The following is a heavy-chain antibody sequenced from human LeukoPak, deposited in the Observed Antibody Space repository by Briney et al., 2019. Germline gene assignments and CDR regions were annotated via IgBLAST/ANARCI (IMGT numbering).Heavy chain of an antibody. CDR1: GYTLTELS. CDR2: FDPEDGET. V-gene: IGHV1-24*01. CDR3: ATSITGTTSWFDP. J-gene: IGHJ5*02. Sequence: ASVKVSCKVSGYTLTELSMHWVRQAPGKGLEWMGGFDPEDGETIYAQKFQGRVTITEDTSTDTAYMELSSLRSEDTAVYYCATSITGTTSWFDPWGQGTLVTVSS. D-gene: IGHD1-7*01.